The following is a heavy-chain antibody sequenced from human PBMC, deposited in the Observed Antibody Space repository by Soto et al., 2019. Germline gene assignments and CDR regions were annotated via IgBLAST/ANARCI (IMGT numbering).Heavy chain of an antibody. CDR2: IYYSGST. D-gene: IGHD3-10*01. V-gene: IGHV4-59*04. CDR1: GGSISSYY. CDR3: ASEARYYYGSGSRDAFDI. Sequence: SETLSLTCTVSGGSISSYYWSWIRQPPGKGLEWIGYIYYSGSTYYNPSLKSRVTISVDTSKNQFSLKLSSVTAADTAVYYCASEARYYYGSGSRDAFDIWGQGTMVTVSS. J-gene: IGHJ3*02.